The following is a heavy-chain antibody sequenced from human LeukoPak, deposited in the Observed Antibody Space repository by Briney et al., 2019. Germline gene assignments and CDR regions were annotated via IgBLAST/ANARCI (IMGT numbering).Heavy chain of an antibody. V-gene: IGHV1-2*02. J-gene: IGHJ4*02. CDR2: INPNSGGT. D-gene: IGHD6-6*01. Sequence: ASVKVSCKASGYTFTGYYMHWVRQAPGQGLEWMGWINPNSGGTNYAQKFQGRVTMTRDTSISTAYMELSRLRSDDTAVYYCARDRIAARGVIDYWGQGTLVTVSS. CDR3: ARDRIAARGVIDY. CDR1: GYTFTGYY.